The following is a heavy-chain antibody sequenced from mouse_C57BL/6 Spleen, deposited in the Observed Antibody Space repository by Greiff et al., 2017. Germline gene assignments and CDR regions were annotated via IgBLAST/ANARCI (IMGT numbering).Heavy chain of an antibody. CDR3: ASSGPSYYDYVSV. J-gene: IGHJ1*03. CDR2: IDPSDSYT. Sequence: VQLQQPGAALVMPGASVKLSCKASGYTFTSYWMHWVKQRPGQGLEWIGEIDPSDSYTNYNQKFKGKSTLTVDKSSSTAYMQLSSLTSEDSAVYYCASSGPSYYDYVSVWGTGTTVTVSS. V-gene: IGHV1-69*01. CDR1: GYTFTSYW. D-gene: IGHD2-4*01.